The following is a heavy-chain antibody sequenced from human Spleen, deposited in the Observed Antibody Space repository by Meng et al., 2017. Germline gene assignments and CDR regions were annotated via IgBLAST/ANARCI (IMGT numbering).Heavy chain of an antibody. CDR1: VFTSDDYA. J-gene: IGHJ4*02. V-gene: IGHV3-43D*03. CDR2: ISWDGGST. Sequence: GDSLKISCAAAVFTSDDYAMHWVRQAPGKGLEWVSLISWDGGSTYYGDAVKGRFTISRDNSKNSLYLKMNSLRPEDTALNYCAKAREVRGDCSYFDYWGQGTLVTVSS. CDR3: AKAREVRGDCSYFDY. D-gene: IGHD3-10*01.